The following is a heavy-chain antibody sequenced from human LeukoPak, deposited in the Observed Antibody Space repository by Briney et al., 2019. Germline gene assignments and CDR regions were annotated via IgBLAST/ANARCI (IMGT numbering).Heavy chain of an antibody. CDR2: ISSSSSYI. D-gene: IGHD5-18*01. CDR3: ARGVQLWLQLYYYYYMDV. CDR1: GFTFSSYS. Sequence: PGGSLRLSCAASGFTFSSYSMNWVRQAPGKGLEWVSSISSSSSYIYYADSVEGRFTISRDNAKNSLYLQMNSLRAEDTAVYYCARGVQLWLQLYYYYYMDVWGKGTTVTISS. J-gene: IGHJ6*03. V-gene: IGHV3-21*01.